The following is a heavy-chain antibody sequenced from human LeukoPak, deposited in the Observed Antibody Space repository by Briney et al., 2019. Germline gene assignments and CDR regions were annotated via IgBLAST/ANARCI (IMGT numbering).Heavy chain of an antibody. V-gene: IGHV3-23*01. D-gene: IGHD2-15*01. Sequence: GGSLRLSCAASGFTFSSYAMSWVRQAPGKGLEWVSAISGSGGSTYYADSVKGRFTISIDNSKNTLYLQMNSLRAEDTAVYYCAKAGAVVVVAAKFFDYWGQGTLVTVSS. CDR3: AKAGAVVVVAAKFFDY. CDR1: GFTFSSYA. CDR2: ISGSGGST. J-gene: IGHJ4*02.